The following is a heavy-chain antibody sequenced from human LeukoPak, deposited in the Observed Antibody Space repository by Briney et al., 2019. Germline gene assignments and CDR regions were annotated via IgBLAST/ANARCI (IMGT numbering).Heavy chain of an antibody. CDR3: ARLRISRAAARWFDP. J-gene: IGHJ5*02. CDR1: GFTFSSYW. Sequence: GGSLRLSCAASGFTFSSYWMSWVRQAPGKGLEWVANIKQDGSEKYYVDSVKGRFTISRDDAKNSLYLQMNSLRAEDTAVYYCARLRISRAAARWFDPWGQGTLVTVSS. V-gene: IGHV3-7*01. D-gene: IGHD3-10*01. CDR2: IKQDGSEK.